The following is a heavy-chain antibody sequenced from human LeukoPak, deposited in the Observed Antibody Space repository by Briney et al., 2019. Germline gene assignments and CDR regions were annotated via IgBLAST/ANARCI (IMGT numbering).Heavy chain of an antibody. Sequence: ASVQVSCHASGYTFPSYYMHWVRQAPGQGLEWMGIINPSGGSTSYAQKFQGRVTMTRDTSTSTVYMELSSLRSEDTAVYYCARDCRYSSSWYCPYDWGQGTLVTVSS. J-gene: IGHJ4*02. CDR2: INPSGGST. D-gene: IGHD6-13*01. CDR3: ARDCRYSSSWYCPYD. V-gene: IGHV1-46*01. CDR1: GYTFPSYY.